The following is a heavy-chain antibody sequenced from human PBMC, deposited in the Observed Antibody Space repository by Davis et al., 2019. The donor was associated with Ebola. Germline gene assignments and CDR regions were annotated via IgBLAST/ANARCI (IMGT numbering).Heavy chain of an antibody. V-gene: IGHV3-23*01. CDR3: AKDGGNYPYWYFDL. CDR1: GFTFSSYS. D-gene: IGHD1-7*01. J-gene: IGHJ2*01. Sequence: GGSLRLSCAASGFTFSSYSMNWVRQAPGKGLEWVSGTTLSGGSTYYADSVKGRFTISRDNSRNTLYLQMNSLRAEDTAVYYCAKDGGNYPYWYFDLWGRGTLVTVSS. CDR2: TTLSGGST.